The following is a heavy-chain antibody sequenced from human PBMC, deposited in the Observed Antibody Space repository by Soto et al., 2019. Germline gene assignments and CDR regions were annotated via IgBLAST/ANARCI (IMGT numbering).Heavy chain of an antibody. CDR1: CWSFSGYY. CDR2: INHSGST. V-gene: IGHV4-34*01. Sequence: SETLSLTCDVYCWSFSGYYWSWIRQPPGKGLEWIGEINHSGSTNYNPSLKSRVTISVDTPKNQFSMKLSSVTAADTAVYYCARLWYSSSWLDYYGMDVWGQGTTVTSP. J-gene: IGHJ6*02. CDR3: ARLWYSSSWLDYYGMDV. D-gene: IGHD6-13*01.